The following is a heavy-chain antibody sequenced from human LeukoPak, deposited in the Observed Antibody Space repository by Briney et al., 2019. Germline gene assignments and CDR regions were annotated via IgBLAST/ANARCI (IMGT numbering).Heavy chain of an antibody. CDR1: GFTFSNFG. D-gene: IGHD4-17*01. CDR2: ISGSAGST. CDR3: AKGSTFGDLNYFDS. J-gene: IGHJ4*02. V-gene: IGHV3-23*01. Sequence: PGGSLRPSCTASGFTFSNFGMSWVRQAPGKGLEWVSTISGSAGSTHYADSVKGRFTISRDTSKNMLYLQMTSLRAEDTALYYCAKGSTFGDLNYFDSWGQGALVSVSS.